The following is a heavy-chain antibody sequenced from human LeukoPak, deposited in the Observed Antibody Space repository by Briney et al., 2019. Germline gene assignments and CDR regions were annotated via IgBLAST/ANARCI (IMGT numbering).Heavy chain of an antibody. CDR3: AASVVYDAFDI. Sequence: SVKVSCKASGATFSSYAISWVRQAPGQGLQWMGGIIPIFGTANYAQKFQGRVTITTCESTSTAYMELSSLRSEDTAVYYCAASVVYDAFDIWGQGTMVTVSS. V-gene: IGHV1-69*05. D-gene: IGHD2-15*01. CDR2: IIPIFGTA. J-gene: IGHJ3*02. CDR1: GATFSSYA.